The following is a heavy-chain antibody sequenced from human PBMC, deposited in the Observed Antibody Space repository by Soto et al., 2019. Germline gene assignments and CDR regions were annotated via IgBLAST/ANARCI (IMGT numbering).Heavy chain of an antibody. Sequence: PGGSLRLSCAASGFTFSNAWMSWVRQAPGKGLEWVGRIKSKTDGGTTDYAAPVKGRFTISRDDSKNTLYLQMNSPKTEDTAVYYCTTDPMTTVTTGYYYYGMDVWGQGTTVTVSS. V-gene: IGHV3-15*01. J-gene: IGHJ6*02. D-gene: IGHD4-17*01. CDR1: GFTFSNAW. CDR3: TTDPMTTVTTGYYYYGMDV. CDR2: IKSKTDGGTT.